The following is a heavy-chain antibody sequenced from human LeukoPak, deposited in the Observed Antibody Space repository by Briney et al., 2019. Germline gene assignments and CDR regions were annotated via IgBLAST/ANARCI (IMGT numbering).Heavy chain of an antibody. CDR1: GFTFSGYW. V-gene: IGHV3-7*04. J-gene: IGHJ4*02. Sequence: PGGSLRLSCAASGFTFSGYWMHWVRQAPGKGLEWVANIKQDGSVKSYVDSVKGRFTISRDNAKNSLYLQMNSLRAEDTAIYYCTRVGYIDEGIDYWGQGTLVTVSP. CDR3: TRVGYIDEGIDY. CDR2: IKQDGSVK. D-gene: IGHD5-24*01.